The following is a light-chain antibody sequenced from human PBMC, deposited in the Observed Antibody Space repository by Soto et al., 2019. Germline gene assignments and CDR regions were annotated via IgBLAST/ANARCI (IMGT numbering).Light chain of an antibody. Sequence: QSALTQPASVSGSPGQSITISCTGTSSDVGGYNYVSWYQHHPGKPPKLMIYEVSNRPSGVSNRFSGSKSGNTASLTISWLQAEDDADYYCSSYTSSSTFDVFGTGTKVTVL. V-gene: IGLV2-14*01. CDR3: SSYTSSSTFDV. CDR2: EVS. J-gene: IGLJ1*01. CDR1: SSDVGGYNY.